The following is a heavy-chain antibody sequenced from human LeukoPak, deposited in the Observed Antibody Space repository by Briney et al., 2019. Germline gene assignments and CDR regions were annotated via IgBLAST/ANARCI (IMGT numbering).Heavy chain of an antibody. V-gene: IGHV1-69*04. J-gene: IGHJ4*02. CDR2: IIPIVGIA. CDR1: GGTFSSYA. CDR3: ARDGEMATIYFDY. D-gene: IGHD5-24*01. Sequence: SVKVSCKASGGTFSSYAISWVRQAPGQGLEWMGTIIPIVGIANYAQKFQGRVTITADKFTSTAYTELSSLRSEDTAVYYCARDGEMATIYFDYWGQGTLVTVSS.